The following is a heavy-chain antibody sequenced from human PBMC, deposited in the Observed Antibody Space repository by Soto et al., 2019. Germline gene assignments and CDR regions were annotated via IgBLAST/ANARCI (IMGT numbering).Heavy chain of an antibody. V-gene: IGHV1-69*12. D-gene: IGHD3-22*01. Sequence: QVQLVQSGAEVKKPGSSVRVSCKASGGSFNTYAISWGRQAPGLGLEWMGGIIPVFGRVTYAQKFQGRVTTTADDSTSTAYMELSRLRSDDTAIHYCADLSLAYWITTNCPPDYWGQGTLVTVSS. CDR2: IIPVFGRV. J-gene: IGHJ4*02. CDR1: GGSFNTYA. CDR3: ADLSLAYWITTNCPPDY.